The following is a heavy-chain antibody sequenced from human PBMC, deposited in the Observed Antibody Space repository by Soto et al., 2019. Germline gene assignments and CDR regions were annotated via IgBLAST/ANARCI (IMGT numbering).Heavy chain of an antibody. V-gene: IGHV4-30-4*01. Sequence: PSETLSLTCTVSGGSISSGDYYWTWIRQPPGKGLEWIGYIYYSWSTYYNPSLKSRVTISVDTSKNQFSLKLSSVTAADTAVYYFVRDLSRYYGMDVWCQAITVTVS. CDR2: IYYSWST. CDR1: GGSISSGDYY. J-gene: IGHJ6*02. CDR3: VRDLSRYYGMDV.